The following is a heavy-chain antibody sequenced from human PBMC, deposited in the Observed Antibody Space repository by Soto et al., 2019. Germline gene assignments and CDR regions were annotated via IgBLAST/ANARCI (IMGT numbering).Heavy chain of an antibody. CDR3: ARHRGGYDFWSGYYSYYYYYMDV. CDR1: GDSISSSSYY. J-gene: IGHJ6*03. CDR2: IYYSGST. D-gene: IGHD3-3*01. V-gene: IGHV4-39*01. Sequence: SETLSLTCTVSGDSISSSSYYWGWIRQPPGKGLEWIGSIYYSGSTYYNPSLKSRVTISVDTSKNQFSLKLSSVTAADTAVYYCARHRGGYDFWSGYYSYYYYYMDVWGKGTTVTVSS.